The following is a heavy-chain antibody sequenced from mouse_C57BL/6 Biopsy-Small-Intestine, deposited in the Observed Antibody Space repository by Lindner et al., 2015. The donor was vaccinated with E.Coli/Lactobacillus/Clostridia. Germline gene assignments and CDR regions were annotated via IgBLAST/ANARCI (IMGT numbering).Heavy chain of an antibody. CDR3: ARGPLDILSGLEY. CDR2: IIPVLGVT. CDR1: GGTLSSYA. V-gene: IGHV1-81*01. D-gene: IGHD1-3*01. J-gene: IGHJ4*01. Sequence: SVKVSCKASGGTLSSYAISWVRQAPGQGLEWVGRIIPVLGVTKHAQRLQGRVMITADESTSTAYMELSSLRSEDTAIYFCARGPLDILSGLEYWGQGTLVTVSS.